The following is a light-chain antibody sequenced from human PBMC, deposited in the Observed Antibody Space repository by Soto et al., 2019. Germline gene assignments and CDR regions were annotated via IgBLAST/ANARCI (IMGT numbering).Light chain of an antibody. CDR1: QGIRDY. J-gene: IGKJ4*01. V-gene: IGKV3-11*01. CDR2: DTS. CDR3: QQRSDWPPT. Sequence: EIVLTQSPATLSLSPGERATLSCRASQGIRDYLAWYQQRSGQAPRLLIYDTSNRATGIPARFSGSGSGTDFTLTISSLEPEDFAIYYCQQRSDWPPTFGGGTKVEIK.